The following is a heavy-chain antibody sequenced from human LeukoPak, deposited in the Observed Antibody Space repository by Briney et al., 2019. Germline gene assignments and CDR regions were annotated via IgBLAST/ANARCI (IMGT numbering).Heavy chain of an antibody. CDR2: ISWNSGSI. CDR3: ARGGLSAYYMDV. Sequence: GGSLRLSCAASGFNFDDYAMHWVRQAPGKGLEWVSGISWNSGSIAYADSVQGRFIISRDNAKNSLYLQMNSLRAEDTALYYCARGGLSAYYMDVWGKGTTVTISS. D-gene: IGHD5-12*01. J-gene: IGHJ6*03. CDR1: GFNFDDYA. V-gene: IGHV3-9*01.